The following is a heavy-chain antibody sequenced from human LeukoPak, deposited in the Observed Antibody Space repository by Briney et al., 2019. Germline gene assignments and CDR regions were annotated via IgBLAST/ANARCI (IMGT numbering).Heavy chain of an antibody. V-gene: IGHV4-30-2*01. Sequence: SQTLSLTCTVSGGSISRGGYYWSWIRQPPGKGLEWIGYIYHSGSTYYNPSLKSRVTISVDRSKNQFSLKLSSVTAADTAVYYCARGGWFGESLWFDPWGQGTLVTVSS. CDR3: ARGGWFGESLWFDP. CDR2: IYHSGST. J-gene: IGHJ5*02. CDR1: GGSISRGGYY. D-gene: IGHD3-10*01.